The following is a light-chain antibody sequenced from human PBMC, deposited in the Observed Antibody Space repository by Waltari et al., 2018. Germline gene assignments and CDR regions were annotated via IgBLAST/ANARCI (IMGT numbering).Light chain of an antibody. J-gene: IGLJ3*02. V-gene: IGLV8-61*01. CDR3: LLYMGGGNWV. Sequence: QTVVTQEPSFSVSPGGPVTHTCGLTSGSVSTTYFPCWFRQTPGQAPRTLIYSTNIRSSGVPDRFSGSILGNKAALTITGAQADDESDFYCLLYMGGGNWVFGGGTKLTVL. CDR2: STN. CDR1: SGSVSTTYF.